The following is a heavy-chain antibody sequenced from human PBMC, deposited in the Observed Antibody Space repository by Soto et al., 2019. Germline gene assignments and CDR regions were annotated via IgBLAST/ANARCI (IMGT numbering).Heavy chain of an antibody. D-gene: IGHD2-15*01. CDR1: GGSISYYY. V-gene: IGHV4-59*01. Sequence: SETLSLTCSVSGGSISYYYWSWVRQPPGTGLEWIGYIYYSVSTKYNPSLKTRVTISVDMSKNQFPLKLGSVTAADTAVYYCARLLYMLHNPGPGLFDHWGQGTLVTVSS. CDR3: ARLLYMLHNPGPGLFDH. CDR2: IYYSVST. J-gene: IGHJ4*02.